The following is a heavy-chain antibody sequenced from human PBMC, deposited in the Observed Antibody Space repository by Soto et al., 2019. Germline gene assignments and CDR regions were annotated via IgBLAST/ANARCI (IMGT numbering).Heavy chain of an antibody. CDR3: ARGPGSLRP. J-gene: IGHJ5*02. D-gene: IGHD1-1*01. Sequence: SETLSLTCTVSGYSIYSDDYWGWLRQPPGKGLEWIASIYHSVSTFYNPSLSSRVTISIDTSKNQFSLQLNSVTPDDTAIYYCARGPGSLRPWGQGTLVNVSS. CDR1: GYSIYSDDY. CDR2: IYHSVST. V-gene: IGHV4-38-2*02.